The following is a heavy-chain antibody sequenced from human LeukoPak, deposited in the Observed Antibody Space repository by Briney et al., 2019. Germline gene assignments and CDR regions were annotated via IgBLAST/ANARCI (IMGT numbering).Heavy chain of an antibody. CDR1: GFTVSSNY. J-gene: IGHJ6*02. Sequence: GGSLRLSCAASGFTVSSNYMSWVRQAPGKGLEWVSVIYSGGSTYYADSVKGRFTISRDNSKNTLYLQTNSLRAEDTAVYYCARDLEDYKNGVDVWGQGTTVTVSS. CDR2: IYSGGST. D-gene: IGHD4-11*01. V-gene: IGHV3-53*01. CDR3: ARDLEDYKNGVDV.